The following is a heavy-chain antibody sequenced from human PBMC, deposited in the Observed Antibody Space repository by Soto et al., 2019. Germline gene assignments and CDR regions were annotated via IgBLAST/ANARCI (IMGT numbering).Heavy chain of an antibody. CDR3: AKGTVGWYFDL. J-gene: IGHJ2*01. CDR2: ISGSGGST. D-gene: IGHD4-17*01. CDR1: GFTFSSYA. V-gene: IGHV3-23*01. Sequence: PGGSLRLSCAASGFTFSSYAMNWVRQAPGKGLEWVSVISGSGGSTYYADAVKGRFTISRDNSKNTLYLQMNSLRAEDTAVYYCAKGTVGWYFDLWGRGTLVTVSS.